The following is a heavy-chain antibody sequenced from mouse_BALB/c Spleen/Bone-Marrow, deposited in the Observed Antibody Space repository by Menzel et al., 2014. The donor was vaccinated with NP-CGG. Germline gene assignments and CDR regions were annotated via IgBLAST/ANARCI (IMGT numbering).Heavy chain of an antibody. Sequence: QVQLKDSGAELVKPGASVKLSCKASGYTFTSYYMYWVKRRPGQGLEWIGGINPSNGGTNFNEKFKSKATLTVDKSSSTAYMQLSSLTSEDSAVYYCTRDHYYYGSSYWYFDVWGAGTTVTVSS. V-gene: IGHV1S81*02. D-gene: IGHD1-1*01. J-gene: IGHJ1*01. CDR2: INPSNGGT. CDR1: GYTFTSYY. CDR3: TRDHYYYGSSYWYFDV.